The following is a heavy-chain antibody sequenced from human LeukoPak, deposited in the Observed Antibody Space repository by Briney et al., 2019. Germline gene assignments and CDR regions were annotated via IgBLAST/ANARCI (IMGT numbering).Heavy chain of an antibody. CDR3: ARTDISGWSRPLDC. CDR1: GTTFSRYA. J-gene: IGHJ4*02. CDR2: ISSDGSNK. V-gene: IGHV3-30-3*01. D-gene: IGHD6-19*01. Sequence: GGSLRLSCEAAGTTFSRYALHWVRQAPGKGLEWVAVISSDGSNKYYAGSVEGRFTISRDNYNNTLLLQMNSLRAEDTAVYYCARTDISGWSRPLDCWGQGTLVTVSS.